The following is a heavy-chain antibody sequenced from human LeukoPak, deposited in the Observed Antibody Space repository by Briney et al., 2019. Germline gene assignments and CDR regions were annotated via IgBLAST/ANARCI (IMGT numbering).Heavy chain of an antibody. CDR3: ARLYYYGSGSYPGY. CDR1: RYTFTGFY. CDR2: IYPGDSDT. D-gene: IGHD3-10*01. V-gene: IGHV5-51*01. J-gene: IGHJ4*02. Sequence: ASVKVSCKASRYTFTGFYFHWVRQMPGKGLEWMGIIYPGDSDTRYSPSFQGQVTISADKSISTAYLQWSSLKASDTAMYYCARLYYYGSGSYPGYWGQGTLVTVSS.